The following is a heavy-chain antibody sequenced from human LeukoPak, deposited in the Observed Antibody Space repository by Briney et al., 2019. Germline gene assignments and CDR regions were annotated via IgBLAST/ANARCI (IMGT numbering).Heavy chain of an antibody. Sequence: TGGSLRLSCAASGFTFSSYSMNWVRQAPGKGLEWVSSISSSSSYIYYADSVKGRFTISRDNAKNSLYLQMNSLRVEDTALYYCARDSGTCTGCAFDMWGQGTMVTVSS. CDR1: GFTFSSYS. CDR3: ARDSGTCTGCAFDM. V-gene: IGHV3-21*01. D-gene: IGHD2-15*01. CDR2: ISSSSSYI. J-gene: IGHJ3*02.